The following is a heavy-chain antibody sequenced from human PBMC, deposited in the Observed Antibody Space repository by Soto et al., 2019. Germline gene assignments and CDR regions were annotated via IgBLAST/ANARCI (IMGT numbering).Heavy chain of an antibody. CDR1: RFSFSNFG. V-gene: IGHV3-30*18. CDR3: AKGGCSSSSCSFDS. D-gene: IGHD2-2*01. Sequence: QEQLVESGGGVVQPGMSLRLSCVASRFSFSNFGMHWVRQAPGKGLEWVAALSFDGSNNNYADGVRGRFTISRDNSKNTLYLHMNSLRSDDTAMYYCAKGGCSSSSCSFDSWGQGTLVTV. CDR2: LSFDGSNN. J-gene: IGHJ5*01.